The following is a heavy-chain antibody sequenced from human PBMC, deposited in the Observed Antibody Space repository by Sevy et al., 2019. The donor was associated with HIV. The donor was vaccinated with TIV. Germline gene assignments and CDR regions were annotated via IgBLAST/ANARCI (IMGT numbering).Heavy chain of an antibody. J-gene: IGHJ3*02. D-gene: IGHD2-15*01. CDR1: GGSISSGTYY. Sequence: SETLSLTCTVSGGSISSGTYYWSWIRQAAGNGLEWIGRIYASGSTNYNPSLKSRVTISVDTSKNQFSLKLSSVTAADTAVYYCARGEADQGLFDIWGQGTMVTVSS. CDR3: ARGEADQGLFDI. V-gene: IGHV4-61*02. CDR2: IYASGST.